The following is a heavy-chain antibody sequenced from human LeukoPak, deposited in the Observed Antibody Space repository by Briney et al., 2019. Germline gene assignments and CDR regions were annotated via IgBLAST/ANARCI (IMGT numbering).Heavy chain of an antibody. CDR1: GFTFTSYA. Sequence: GGSLRLSCAAYGFTFTSYAMNWVRQAPGKGLEWVSAISASAGSTYYADSVKGRFTISRDNSKNTLYLQMNSLRAEDTAVYYCAKDLGGHPRVKGYFDYWGQGTLVTVSS. CDR2: ISASAGST. D-gene: IGHD3-16*01. CDR3: AKDLGGHPRVKGYFDY. V-gene: IGHV3-23*01. J-gene: IGHJ4*02.